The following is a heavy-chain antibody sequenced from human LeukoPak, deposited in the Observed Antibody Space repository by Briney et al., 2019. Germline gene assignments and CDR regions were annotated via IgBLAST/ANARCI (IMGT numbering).Heavy chain of an antibody. J-gene: IGHJ3*02. Sequence: GGSLRLSCAASGFNFSSSSMSWVRQAPGKGLEWVSALTGSGGSTYYADSVKGRFTISRDNSKKTLFLQMNSLRAEDTAVYYCAKGGVPDAFDIWGQGTMVTVSS. CDR1: GFNFSSSS. CDR2: LTGSGGST. D-gene: IGHD2-2*01. V-gene: IGHV3-23*01. CDR3: AKGGVPDAFDI.